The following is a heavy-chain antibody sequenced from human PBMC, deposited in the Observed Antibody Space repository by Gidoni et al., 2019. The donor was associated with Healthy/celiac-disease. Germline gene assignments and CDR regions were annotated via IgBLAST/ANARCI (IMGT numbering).Heavy chain of an antibody. V-gene: IGHV4-39*01. CDR2: IYYSGRT. CDR1: GGSISICSYY. D-gene: IGHD3-22*01. J-gene: IGHJ5*02. CDR3: ARHPKYSSGYNHPLP. Sequence: QLQLQASGPGLVQPSATLSPTCPVSGGSISICSYYWGWIRQPPGKGLEWIGSIYYSGRTYYNPSLKSRVTISVDTSKNQFSLKLSSVTAADTAVYYCARHPKYSSGYNHPLPWGQGTLVTVSS.